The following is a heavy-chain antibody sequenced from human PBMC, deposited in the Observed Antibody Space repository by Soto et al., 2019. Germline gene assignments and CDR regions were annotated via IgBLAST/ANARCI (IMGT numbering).Heavy chain of an antibody. J-gene: IGHJ6*02. Sequence: EVHLVESGGGPVKPGGSLRLSCAASGFTFSRYGMNWVRQAPGKGLELVSSISGLSSYIYYADSVKGRFTVSRDNAKNSLYVQMNSLRAEDTAVYYCARDPQQRLADSYYYGMDVWGQGTTVIVSS. D-gene: IGHD6-25*01. CDR1: GFTFSRYG. CDR2: ISGLSSYI. CDR3: ARDPQQRLADSYYYGMDV. V-gene: IGHV3-21*06.